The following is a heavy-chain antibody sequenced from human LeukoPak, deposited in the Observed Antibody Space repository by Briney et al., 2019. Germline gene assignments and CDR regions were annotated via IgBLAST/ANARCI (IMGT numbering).Heavy chain of an antibody. CDR3: ARLIISYGDYGGWFDP. CDR1: GYSFTNYW. Sequence: GESLKISCKGSGYSFTNYWIGWMRQMPGKGLEWMGIIYPGDSDTTYSPSFQGQVTISADKSISTAYLQWSSLKASDTAMYYCARLIISYGDYGGWFDPWGQGTLVTVSS. D-gene: IGHD4-17*01. J-gene: IGHJ5*02. V-gene: IGHV5-51*01. CDR2: IYPGDSDT.